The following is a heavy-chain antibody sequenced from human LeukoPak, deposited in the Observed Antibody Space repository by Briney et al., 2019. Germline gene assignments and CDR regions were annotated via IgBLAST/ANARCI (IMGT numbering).Heavy chain of an antibody. CDR3: ARVRVGAYDFEY. CDR1: GFTLSSYW. J-gene: IGHJ4*02. Sequence: GGSLRLSYAASGFTLSSYWMHWVRQVPGKGLVWVSRINPDGSTTTYADSVKGRFTISRDNAKNTLYLQMNSLRAEDTAVYYCARVRVGAYDFEYWGQGTLVTVSS. V-gene: IGHV3-74*01. D-gene: IGHD3-10*01. CDR2: INPDGSTT.